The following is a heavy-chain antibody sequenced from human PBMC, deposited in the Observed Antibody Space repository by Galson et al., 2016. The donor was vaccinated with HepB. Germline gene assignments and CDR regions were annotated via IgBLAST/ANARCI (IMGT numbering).Heavy chain of an antibody. CDR3: ARNYGLWFGESNWFDP. D-gene: IGHD3-10*01. V-gene: IGHV4-39*01. Sequence: SETLSLTCTVSGDSIGGTSYYWGWICQPPGKGLEWIGNVYFSGSTYYNPSLKSRVTISVDTSKNQFSLKVTSVTAADTAMYYCARNYGLWFGESNWFDPWGQGTVVTVSS. CDR2: VYFSGST. J-gene: IGHJ5*02. CDR1: GDSIGGTSYY.